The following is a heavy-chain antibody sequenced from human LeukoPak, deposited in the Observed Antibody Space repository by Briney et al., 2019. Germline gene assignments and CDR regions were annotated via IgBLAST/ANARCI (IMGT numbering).Heavy chain of an antibody. Sequence: GGSLGLSCAASGFTFDDYAMHWVRQAPGKGLEWVSGVTWNSGSIDYADSVKGRFTISRDNAKNSLYLQMNSLRAEDTALYYCARDSGAYHFDYWGQGTLVTVSS. CDR2: VTWNSGSI. CDR3: ARDSGAYHFDY. CDR1: GFTFDDYA. D-gene: IGHD3-10*01. J-gene: IGHJ4*02. V-gene: IGHV3-9*01.